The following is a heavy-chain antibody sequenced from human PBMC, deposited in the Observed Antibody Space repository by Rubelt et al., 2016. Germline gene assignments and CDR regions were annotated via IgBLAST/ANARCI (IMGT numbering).Heavy chain of an antibody. Sequence: EVQLVESGGGSVKPGGSLRLSCAASGFIFKNAWMNWVRQGPGNGLEWGGRIKTKADGGTTNYAAPGRGRFTNSRDESKNTVSLQMNSLTTEDTAVYYCATGGHYFGSWARGTLVTVSS. CDR3: ATGGHYFGS. CDR1: GFIFKNAW. V-gene: IGHV3-15*01. J-gene: IGHJ4*02. CDR2: IKTKADGGTT. D-gene: IGHD2-15*01.